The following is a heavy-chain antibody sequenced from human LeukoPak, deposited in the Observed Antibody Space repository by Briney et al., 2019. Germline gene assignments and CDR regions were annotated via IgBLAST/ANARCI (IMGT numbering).Heavy chain of an antibody. CDR2: IYYSGST. V-gene: IGHV4-30-4*01. J-gene: IGHJ4*02. CDR3: GRVLYSGYVID. Sequence: PSETLCLTCTVSGGSISSGDYYWSWIRQPPGKGLEWIGYIYYSGSTYYNPSLKSRLTISVDTSKNRFSLRLSSVTAADTAVYYCGRVLYSGYVIDWGQGTLVTVSS. D-gene: IGHD5-12*01. CDR1: GGSISSGDYY.